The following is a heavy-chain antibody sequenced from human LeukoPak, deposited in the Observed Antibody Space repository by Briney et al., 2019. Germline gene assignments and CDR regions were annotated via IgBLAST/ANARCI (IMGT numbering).Heavy chain of an antibody. V-gene: IGHV1-3*01. J-gene: IGHJ5*02. Sequence: ASVKVSCKASGYTFTSYAMHWVRQAPGQRLEWMGWINAGNDNTKYSQKFQGRVTITRDTSASTAYMELSSLRSEDTAVYYCARVSFYGDYAWFDPWGQGTLVTVSS. D-gene: IGHD4-17*01. CDR1: GYTFTSYA. CDR2: INAGNDNT. CDR3: ARVSFYGDYAWFDP.